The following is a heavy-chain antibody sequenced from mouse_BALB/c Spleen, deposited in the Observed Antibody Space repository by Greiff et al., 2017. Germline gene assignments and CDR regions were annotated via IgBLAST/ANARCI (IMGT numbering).Heavy chain of an antibody. J-gene: IGHJ4*01. V-gene: IGHV1S81*02. Sequence: QVQLQQSGAELVKPGASVKLSCKASGYTFTGYYMYWVKQRPGQGLEWIGEINPSNGGTNFNEKFKSKATLTVDKSSSTAYMQLSSLTSEDPGVSYCTSRSLYAMDYWGQGTSVTVSS. CDR1: GYTFTGYY. CDR2: INPSNGGT. CDR3: TSRSLYAMDY.